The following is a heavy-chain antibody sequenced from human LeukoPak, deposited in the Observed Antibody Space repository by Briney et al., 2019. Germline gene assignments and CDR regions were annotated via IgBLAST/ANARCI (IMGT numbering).Heavy chain of an antibody. CDR2: TRYDGGNE. CDR1: GFTFGSYG. V-gene: IGHV3-30*02. Sequence: GGSLRLSCAASGFTFGSYGMHWVCQAPGKGLEWVAFTRYDGGNEKYADSVKGRFTISRDNSKNTLYLQMNNLRPEDTAVYYCVKDVRFSDSSGYYSSWGQGTLVTVSS. CDR3: VKDVRFSDSSGYYSS. J-gene: IGHJ4*02. D-gene: IGHD3-22*01.